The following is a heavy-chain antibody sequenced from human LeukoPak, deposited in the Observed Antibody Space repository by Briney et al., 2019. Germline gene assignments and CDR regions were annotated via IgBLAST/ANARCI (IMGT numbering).Heavy chain of an antibody. CDR3: ARGDRAAEYFQH. CDR1: GGSFSGYY. J-gene: IGHJ1*01. V-gene: IGHV4-34*01. CDR2: INHSGST. Sequence: PSETLSLTCAVSGGSFSGYYWSWIRQPPGKGLEWIGEINHSGSTNYNPSLKSRVTISVDTSKNQFSLKLSSVTAADTDVSYCARGDRAAEYFQHWGQGTLVTVSS.